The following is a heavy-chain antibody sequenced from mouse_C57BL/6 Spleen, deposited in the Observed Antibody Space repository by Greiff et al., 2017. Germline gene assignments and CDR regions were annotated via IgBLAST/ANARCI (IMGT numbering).Heavy chain of an antibody. J-gene: IGHJ4*01. CDR3: TTTRFITTVVDYAMDY. D-gene: IGHD1-1*01. CDR1: GFNIKDYY. Sequence: VQLQQSGAELVRPGASVKLSCTASGFNIKDYYMHWVKQRPEQGLEWIGRIDPEDGDTEYAPKFQGKATMTADTSSNTDYLQLSSLTSEDTAVYYGTTTRFITTVVDYAMDYWGQGTSVTVSS. CDR2: IDPEDGDT. V-gene: IGHV14-1*01.